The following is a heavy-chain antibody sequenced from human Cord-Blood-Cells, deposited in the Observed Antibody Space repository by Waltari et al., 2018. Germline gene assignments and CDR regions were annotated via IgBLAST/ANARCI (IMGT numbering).Heavy chain of an antibody. J-gene: IGHJ6*03. D-gene: IGHD3-10*01. CDR2: TYYSGST. CDR3: ATNYGSDTIDYYYMDV. CDR1: GGSISSYY. V-gene: IGHV4-59*01. Sequence: QVQLQESGPGLVKPSETLSLTCTVSGGSISSYYWSWIRQPPGKGLEGIGYTYYSGSTNYNPSLKSRVTISVDTSKNQFSLKLSSVTAADTAVYYCATNYGSDTIDYYYMDVWGKGTTVTVSS.